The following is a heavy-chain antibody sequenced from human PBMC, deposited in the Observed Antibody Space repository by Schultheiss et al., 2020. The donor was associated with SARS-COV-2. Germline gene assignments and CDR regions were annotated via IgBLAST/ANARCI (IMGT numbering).Heavy chain of an antibody. CDR2: ISSSSTTI. D-gene: IGHD6-13*01. Sequence: GGSLRLSCAASGFTFSSYGMHWVRQAPGKGLEWVSYISSSSTTIYYADSVKGRFTISRDNAKNSLYLQMNILRDEDTAVYYCAKGGGSWHFDFWGQGTLVTVSS. V-gene: IGHV3-48*02. J-gene: IGHJ4*02. CDR1: GFTFSSYG. CDR3: AKGGGSWHFDF.